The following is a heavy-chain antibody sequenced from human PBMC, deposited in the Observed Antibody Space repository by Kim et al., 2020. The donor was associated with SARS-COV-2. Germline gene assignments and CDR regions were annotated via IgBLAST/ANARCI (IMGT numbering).Heavy chain of an antibody. CDR1: GYTFSAYA. V-gene: IGHV1-2*06. D-gene: IGHD2-2*03. CDR2: IYPICEAP. J-gene: IGHJ4*02. Sequence: ASVKVSCKASGYTFSAYAIHWLRQAPGQGLEWMGRIYPICEAPTYAQKFQGRLTITRDTAISTAYMDLTSLTSDDTAVYYCARDLDADFDYWGQGTLVTV. CDR3: ARDLDADFDY.